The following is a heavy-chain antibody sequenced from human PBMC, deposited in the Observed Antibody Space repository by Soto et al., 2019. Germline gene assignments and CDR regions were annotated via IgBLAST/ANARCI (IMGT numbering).Heavy chain of an antibody. Sequence: QVRLQESGPGLVKPSETLSLTCTVSGGSISSYYWSWIRQPPGKGLEWIGYMYNTGSTIYNPSLKSLVTISVDTSKNQFSLKLNSVTAADTAVYYCARDLWGYCGADCYPLDVWGQGTTVTVSS. CDR1: GGSISSYY. V-gene: IGHV4-59*01. CDR3: ARDLWGYCGADCYPLDV. CDR2: MYNTGST. D-gene: IGHD2-21*02. J-gene: IGHJ6*02.